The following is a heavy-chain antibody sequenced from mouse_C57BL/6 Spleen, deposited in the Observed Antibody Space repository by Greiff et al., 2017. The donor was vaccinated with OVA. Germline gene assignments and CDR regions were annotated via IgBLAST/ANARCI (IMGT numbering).Heavy chain of an antibody. CDR3: AREVWFAY. CDR1: GFTFSDYG. J-gene: IGHJ3*01. V-gene: IGHV5-17*01. Sequence: DVQLVESGGGLVKPGGSLKLSCAASGFTFSDYGMHWVRQAPEKGLEWVAYISSGSSTIYYADTVKGRFTISRDNAKNTLFLQMTSLRSEDTAMYYCAREVWFAYWGQGTLVTVSA. CDR2: ISSGSSTI.